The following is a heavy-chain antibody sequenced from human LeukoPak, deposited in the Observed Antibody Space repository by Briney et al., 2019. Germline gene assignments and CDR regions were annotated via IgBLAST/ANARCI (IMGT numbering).Heavy chain of an antibody. CDR3: ARDRLWELDS. V-gene: IGHV3-74*03. D-gene: IGHD1-26*01. Sequence: PGGALRLSCAASGFTFSRYWMHWLRPAPAKGLVGVSRINSDGSSTTYTDSVTGRFTISGENAKNTLSPQMNSLRAEDTAVYYCARDRLWELDSWGQGTLVTVSS. J-gene: IGHJ4*02. CDR2: INSDGSST. CDR1: GFTFSRYW.